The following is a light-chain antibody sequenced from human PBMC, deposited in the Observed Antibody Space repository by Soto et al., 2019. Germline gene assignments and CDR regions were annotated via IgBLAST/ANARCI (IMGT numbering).Light chain of an antibody. J-gene: IGKJ4*01. Sequence: DIQMTQSPSFLSASVGDRVTITCQASQDITTSLNWYQQKPWKAPKLLMYDASNLETGVPSRYSGSGSGTAYTFTIGSLPAEDIATYDCQQYDNLPLSFGGGTRVEIK. CDR1: QDITTS. V-gene: IGKV1-33*01. CDR3: QQYDNLPLS. CDR2: DAS.